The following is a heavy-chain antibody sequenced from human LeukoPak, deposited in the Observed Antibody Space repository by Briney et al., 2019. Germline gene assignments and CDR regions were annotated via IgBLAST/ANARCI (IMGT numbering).Heavy chain of an antibody. CDR1: GGSISSGGYY. CDR2: IYHSGST. J-gene: IGHJ4*02. V-gene: IGHV4-30-2*01. Sequence: PSETLSLTCTVSGGSISSGGYYWSWIRQPPGKGLEWIGYIYHSGSTYYNPSLKSRVTISVDRSKNQFSLKLSSVTAADTAVYYCARSLQLVVVPAAIGYWGQGTLVTVSS. CDR3: ARSLQLVVVPAAIGY. D-gene: IGHD2-2*01.